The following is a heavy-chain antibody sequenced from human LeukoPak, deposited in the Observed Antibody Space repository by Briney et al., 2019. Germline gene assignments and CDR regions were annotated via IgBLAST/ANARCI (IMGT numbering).Heavy chain of an antibody. V-gene: IGHV3-9*01. CDR1: GFTFDDYA. CDR3: AKDMSNFAGLAYCGGDCWTFDY. D-gene: IGHD2-21*02. CDR2: ISWNSGSI. Sequence: GGSLRLSCAASGFTFDDYAMHWVRHAPGKGLEWVSGISWNSGSIGYADSVKGRFTISRDNAKNSLYLQMNSLRAEDTALYYCAKDMSNFAGLAYCGGDCWTFDYWGQGTLVTVSS. J-gene: IGHJ4*02.